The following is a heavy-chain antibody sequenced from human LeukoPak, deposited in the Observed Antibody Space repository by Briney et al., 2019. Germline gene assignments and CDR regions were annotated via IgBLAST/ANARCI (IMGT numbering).Heavy chain of an antibody. CDR1: GGSISSSSYY. J-gene: IGHJ4*02. CDR2: TYYSGST. Sequence: PSETLSLTCTVSGGSISSSSYYWGWIRQPPGKGLEWTGSTYYSGSTYYNPSLKSRVTISVDTSKNQFSLKLSSVTAADTAVYYCARVVVIPYYFDYWGQGTLVTVSS. D-gene: IGHD3-22*01. CDR3: ARVVVIPYYFDY. V-gene: IGHV4-39*07.